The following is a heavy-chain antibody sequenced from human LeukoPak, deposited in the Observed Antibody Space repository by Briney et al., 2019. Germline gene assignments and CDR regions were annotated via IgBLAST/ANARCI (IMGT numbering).Heavy chain of an antibody. J-gene: IGHJ4*02. CDR2: ISSSSSYI. V-gene: IGHV3-21*01. D-gene: IGHD4-17*01. CDR1: GFTFSSYS. CDR3: ARAKPLTTADY. Sequence: PGGSLRLSCAASGFTFSSYSMNWVRQAPGKGLEWVSSISSSSSYIYYADSVKGQFTISRDNAKNSLYLQMNSLRAEDTAVYYCARAKPLTTADYWGQGTLVTVSS.